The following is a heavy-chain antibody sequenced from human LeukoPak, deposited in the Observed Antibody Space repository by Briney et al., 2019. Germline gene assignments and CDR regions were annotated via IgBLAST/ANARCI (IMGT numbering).Heavy chain of an antibody. CDR1: GYTFTSYD. J-gene: IGHJ5*02. CDR3: ARGLRGYWFDP. D-gene: IGHD3-16*01. Sequence: ASVTVSCTASGYTFTSYDINWVRQAPGQGLEWMGLMNPNSGNTGYAQKFQGRVTMTTDTSISTAYMELSGLRSEDTAVYYCARGLRGYWFDPWGQGTLVTVSS. V-gene: IGHV1-8*01. CDR2: MNPNSGNT.